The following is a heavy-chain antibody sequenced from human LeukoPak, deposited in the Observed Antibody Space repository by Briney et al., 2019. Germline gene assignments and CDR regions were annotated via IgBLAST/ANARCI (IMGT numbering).Heavy chain of an antibody. CDR3: ARVPLTAAPGFFDY. Sequence: PSETLSLTCTVSGGSISSYYWTWIRQPPGEGLDWIGCIYYSGSTYYNPSLKSRVTISVDTSKNQFSLKLSSVTAADTAVYYCARVPLTAAPGFFDYWGQGTLVTVSS. V-gene: IGHV4-59*12. CDR1: GGSISSYY. J-gene: IGHJ4*02. CDR2: IYYSGST. D-gene: IGHD2-2*01.